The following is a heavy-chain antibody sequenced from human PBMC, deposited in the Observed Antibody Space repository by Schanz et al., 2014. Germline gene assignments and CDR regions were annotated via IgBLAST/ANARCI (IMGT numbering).Heavy chain of an antibody. J-gene: IGHJ4*02. CDR1: GFTFGDYA. Sequence: EVQLLESGGGLVQPGGSLRLSCAASGFTFGDYAMTWVRQAPGKGLEWVSAINTGVNTYYADSVRGRFTISRDNAKNTLYLQMNSLSAEDTAVYYCARDQGYTTSWHIFDLRGQGTLVNVSS. CDR2: INTGVNT. D-gene: IGHD6-13*01. V-gene: IGHV3-23*01. CDR3: ARDQGYTTSWHIFDL.